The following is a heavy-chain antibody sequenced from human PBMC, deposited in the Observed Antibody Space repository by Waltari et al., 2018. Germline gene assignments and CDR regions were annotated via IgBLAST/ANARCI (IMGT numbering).Heavy chain of an antibody. J-gene: IGHJ4*02. CDR2: INSDGISI. D-gene: IGHD5-18*01. CDR3: ARKGGRGYTYGPFYYDS. CDR1: GFRFRDYW. Sequence: EVQLVEAGGDIVQPGGPLRLSCAASGFRFRDYWMHWFRQVPGKGLVWVSRINSDGISISYSDSVKGRFTISRDNSKNMLYLQLNSLRAEDTAVYYCARKGGRGYTYGPFYYDSWGQGTLVTVSS. V-gene: IGHV3-74*01.